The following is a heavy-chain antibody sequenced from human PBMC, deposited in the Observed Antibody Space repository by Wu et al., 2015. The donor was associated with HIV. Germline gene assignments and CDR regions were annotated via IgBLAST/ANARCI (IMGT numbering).Heavy chain of an antibody. V-gene: IGHV1-69*12. CDR3: ARAKLLWFGELSVFDY. Sequence: QVQLVQSGAEVKKPGSSVKVSCKASGGTFTSYAISWVRQAPGQGLEYMGCLIPVFKISNYAQKFQGRVTITADESTGTAYMDLSSLRSDDTAVYYCARAKLLWFGELSVFDYWGQGTLVTVSS. J-gene: IGHJ4*02. CDR1: GGTFTSYA. D-gene: IGHD3-10*01. CDR2: LIPVFKIS.